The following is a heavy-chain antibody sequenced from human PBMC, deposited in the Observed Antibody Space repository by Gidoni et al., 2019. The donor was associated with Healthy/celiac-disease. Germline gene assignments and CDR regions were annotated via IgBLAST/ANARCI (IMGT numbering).Heavy chain of an antibody. Sequence: QVQLVESGGGVVQPGRSLRLSCAASGFTFSSYAMHWVRQAPGKGLEWVAVISYDGSNKYYADSVKGRFTISRDNSKNTLYLQMNSLRAEDTAVYYCARDFLTGYRNFDYWGQGTLVTVSS. D-gene: IGHD3-9*01. CDR2: ISYDGSNK. CDR1: GFTFSSYA. V-gene: IGHV3-30-3*01. CDR3: ARDFLTGYRNFDY. J-gene: IGHJ4*02.